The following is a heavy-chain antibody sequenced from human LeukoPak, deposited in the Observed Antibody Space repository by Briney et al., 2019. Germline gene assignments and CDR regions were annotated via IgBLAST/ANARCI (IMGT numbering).Heavy chain of an antibody. J-gene: IGHJ3*01. CDR3: AREDFESGAFDV. D-gene: IGHD2/OR15-2a*01. CDR2: IYYSGST. CDR1: GGSISSGAYY. Sequence: SQTLSLTCTVSGGSISSGAYYWTWIRQPPGKGLEWIGYIYYSGSTYYNPSLKSRVTISVDTSKNQFSLKLSSVTPADTAVYYCAREDFESGAFDVWGQGTMVTVSS. V-gene: IGHV4-30-4*01.